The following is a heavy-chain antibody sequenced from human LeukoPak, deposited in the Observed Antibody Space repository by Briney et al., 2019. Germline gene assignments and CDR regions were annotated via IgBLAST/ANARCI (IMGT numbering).Heavy chain of an antibody. CDR2: IYYSGGT. J-gene: IGHJ4*02. D-gene: IGHD5-18*01. V-gene: IGHV4-59*01. CDR1: GGSISSYY. CDR3: ARDRGFSYDLDY. Sequence: KPSETLSLTCTVSGGSISSYYWTWIRQPPGKGLEWIGYIYYSGGTNYNPSLKSRVNISVDTSKNQFSLKLSSVTAADTAVYYCARDRGFSYDLDYWGQGTLVTVSS.